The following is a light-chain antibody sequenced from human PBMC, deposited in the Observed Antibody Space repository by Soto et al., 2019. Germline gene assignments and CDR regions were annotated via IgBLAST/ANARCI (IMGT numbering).Light chain of an antibody. J-gene: IGKJ1*01. CDR2: KVS. CDR1: QSLEYSDGNTY. V-gene: IGKV2-30*01. Sequence: DVVMTQYPLSLPVTLGQPASISCRSSQSLEYSDGNTYLNWFHQRPGQSPRRVIYKVSNRDSGVVDRFSGSGSGPVFTLNISMVEAEDVGIYYCLQNTRWPPRTFGQGTKVEIK. CDR3: LQNTRWPPRT.